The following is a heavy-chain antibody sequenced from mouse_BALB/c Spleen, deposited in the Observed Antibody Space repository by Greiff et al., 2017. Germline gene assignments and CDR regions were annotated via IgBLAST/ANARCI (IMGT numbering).Heavy chain of an antibody. V-gene: IGHV5-17*02. CDR3: ARSGVYYYGSSHYFDY. Sequence: EVQRVESGGDLVKPGGSLKLSCAASGFTFSSYGMSWVRQTPDKRLEWVATISSGSSTIYYADTVKGRFTISRDNPKNTLFLQMTSLRSEDTAMYYCARSGVYYYGSSHYFDYWGQGTTLTVSS. CDR2: ISSGSSTI. CDR1: GFTFSSYG. J-gene: IGHJ2*01. D-gene: IGHD1-1*01.